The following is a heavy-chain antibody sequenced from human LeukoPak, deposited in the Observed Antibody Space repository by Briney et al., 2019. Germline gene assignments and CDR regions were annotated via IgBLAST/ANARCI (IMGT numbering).Heavy chain of an antibody. CDR1: VYTFTSYG. D-gene: IGHD6-19*01. Sequence: ASVKVSCKASVYTFTSYGIRWVRQAPGQGLGRMGWIIAYNGNTNYAQKLQGRVTMTTDTSTSTAYMELRSLRSDDTAVYYCARDLGSNLYGSGWQLTYYCYYGMDVWGQGTTVTVSS. V-gene: IGHV1-18*01. CDR3: ARDLGSNLYGSGWQLTYYCYYGMDV. J-gene: IGHJ6*02. CDR2: IIAYNGNT.